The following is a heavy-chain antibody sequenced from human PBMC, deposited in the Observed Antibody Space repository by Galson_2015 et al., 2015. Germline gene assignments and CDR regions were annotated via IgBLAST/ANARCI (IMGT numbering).Heavy chain of an antibody. CDR2: MNPDSGFT. CDR1: EYYFSGHY. Sequence: SVKVSCKASEYYFSGHYVHWVRQAPGQGLEWIGWMNPDSGFTNSAQKFQGRATLTRDTSISTAYMELRRLRSDDTAVYYCARDATGRSDGFDLWGQGTMVGVSS. CDR3: ARDATGRSDGFDL. V-gene: IGHV1-2*02. D-gene: IGHD1-1*01. J-gene: IGHJ3*01.